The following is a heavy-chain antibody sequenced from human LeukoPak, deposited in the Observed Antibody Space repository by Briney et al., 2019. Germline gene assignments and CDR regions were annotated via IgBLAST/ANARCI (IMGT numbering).Heavy chain of an antibody. CDR3: ARDGPRWLQSVS. V-gene: IGHV3-49*03. CDR2: IRSKAYGATT. Sequence: GGSLRLSCTASGFSFGDYPMSWFRQAPGKGLEWVAFIRSKAYGATTEYAASVRGRFTISRDNSKNTLYLQMNSLRAEDTAVYYCARDGPRWLQSVSWGQGTLVTVSS. CDR1: GFSFGDYP. J-gene: IGHJ4*02. D-gene: IGHD5-24*01.